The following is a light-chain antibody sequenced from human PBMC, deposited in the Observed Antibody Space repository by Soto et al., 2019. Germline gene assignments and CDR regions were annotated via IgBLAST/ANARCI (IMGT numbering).Light chain of an antibody. CDR3: QQRSDSIT. V-gene: IGKV3D-20*02. Sequence: EIVLTQSPGTLSLSPLEIATLSFRASQSVSSSYLAWYQQKPGQAPRLLIYGASSRATGIPDRFSGSGSGTDFTLTISTLEPEDFAVYYCQQRSDSITFGQGTRLEIK. CDR2: GAS. CDR1: QSVSSSY. J-gene: IGKJ5*01.